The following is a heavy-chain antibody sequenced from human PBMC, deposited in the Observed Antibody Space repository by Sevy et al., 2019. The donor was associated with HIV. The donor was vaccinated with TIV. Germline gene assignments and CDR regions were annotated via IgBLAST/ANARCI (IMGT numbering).Heavy chain of an antibody. CDR1: GFTFSAYW. D-gene: IGHD3-16*01. Sequence: GGSLRLSCAASGFTFSAYWMNWVRQAPGKGLEWVANIKTDGSDKHYVDSVEGRFTISRDKAKNSLYLQMNSLRVEDTAVYYCAQGTVGRFDSWGQGTLVTVSS. V-gene: IGHV3-7*01. CDR3: AQGTVGRFDS. CDR2: IKTDGSDK. J-gene: IGHJ4*02.